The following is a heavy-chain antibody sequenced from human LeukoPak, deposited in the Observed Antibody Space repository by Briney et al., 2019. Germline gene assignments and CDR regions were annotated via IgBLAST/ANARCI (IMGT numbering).Heavy chain of an antibody. D-gene: IGHD4-17*01. CDR1: GFTFTSYA. Sequence: PGGSLRLSCAASGFTFTSYAMSWVRQAPGKGLEWVSAISGSGGSTYYADSVKGRFTISRDNSKNTLYLQMNSLRAEDTAVYYCAKDSGGDYVLFDYWGQGTLVTVSS. V-gene: IGHV3-23*01. J-gene: IGHJ4*02. CDR2: ISGSGGST. CDR3: AKDSGGDYVLFDY.